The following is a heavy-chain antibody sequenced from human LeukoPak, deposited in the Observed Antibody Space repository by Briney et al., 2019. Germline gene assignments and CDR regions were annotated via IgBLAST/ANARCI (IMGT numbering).Heavy chain of an antibody. CDR2: INHSGST. CDR1: GGSFSGYY. V-gene: IGHV4-34*01. Sequence: SETLSLTCAVYGGSFSGYYWSWIRQPPGKGLEWIGEINHSGSTNYNPSLKSRVTISVDTSKNQFSLKLSSATAADTAVYYCARTIAVAGAAEYFQHWGQGTLVTVSS. CDR3: ARTIAVAGAAEYFQH. D-gene: IGHD6-19*01. J-gene: IGHJ1*01.